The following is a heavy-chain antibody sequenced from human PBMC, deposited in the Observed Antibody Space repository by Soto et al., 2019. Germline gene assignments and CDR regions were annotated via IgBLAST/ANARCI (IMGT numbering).Heavy chain of an antibody. Sequence: SETLSLTCTVSGGSISSGGYYWSWIRQHPGKGLEWIGYIYYSGSTYYNPSLKSRVTISVDTSKNQFSLKLSSVTAADTAVYYCARVYRRDGYNDAFDIWGQGTMVTVS. CDR3: ARVYRRDGYNDAFDI. D-gene: IGHD5-12*01. CDR2: IYYSGST. V-gene: IGHV4-31*03. CDR1: GGSISSGGYY. J-gene: IGHJ3*02.